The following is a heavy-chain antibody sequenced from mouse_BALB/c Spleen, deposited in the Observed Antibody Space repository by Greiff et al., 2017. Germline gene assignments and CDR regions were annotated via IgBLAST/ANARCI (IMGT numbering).Heavy chain of an antibody. J-gene: IGHJ3*01. CDR2: INPSTGYT. Sequence: QVQLQQSGAELAKPGASVKMSCKASGYTFTSYWMHWVKQRPGQGLEWIGYINPSTGYTEYNQKFKDKATLTADKSSSTAYMQLSSLTSEDSAVYYCARWDGHDGPFAYWGQGTLVTVSA. D-gene: IGHD2-2*01. CDR3: ARWDGHDGPFAY. V-gene: IGHV1-7*01. CDR1: GYTFTSYW.